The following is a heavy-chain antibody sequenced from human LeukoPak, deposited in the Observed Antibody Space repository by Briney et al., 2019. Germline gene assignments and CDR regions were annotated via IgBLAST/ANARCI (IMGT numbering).Heavy chain of an antibody. CDR2: ISSGSSTI. Sequence: PGGSLRLSCAASGFTFSSYSMNWVRQAPGKGLEWVSYISSGSSTIYYADSVKGRFTISRDNAKNSLYLQMNSLRAEDTAVYYCARDATKYNSNLGGYYYYGMDVWGQGTTVTVSS. D-gene: IGHD1-7*01. CDR3: ARDATKYNSNLGGYYYYGMDV. CDR1: GFTFSSYS. J-gene: IGHJ6*02. V-gene: IGHV3-48*01.